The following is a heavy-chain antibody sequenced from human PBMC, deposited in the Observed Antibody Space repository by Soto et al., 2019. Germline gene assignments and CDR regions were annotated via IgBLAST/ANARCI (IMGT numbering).Heavy chain of an antibody. Sequence: PQLNLSCNASAYTFPRYGISWVFQPPGQGLEWMGWISAYNGNTNYAQKLQGRVTMTTDTSTSTAYMELRSLRSDDTAVYYCAREDYTEDSSSPGRGFDIWGQGTMDIVSS. CDR3: AREDYTEDSSSPGRGFDI. CDR1: AYTFPRYG. J-gene: IGHJ3*02. CDR2: ISAYNGNT. D-gene: IGHD6-6*01. V-gene: IGHV1-18*01.